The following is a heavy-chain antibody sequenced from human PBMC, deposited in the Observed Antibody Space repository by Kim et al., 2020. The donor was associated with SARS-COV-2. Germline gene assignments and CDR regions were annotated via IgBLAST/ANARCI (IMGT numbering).Heavy chain of an antibody. CDR3: ARGWDYYDSSGQFDY. V-gene: IGHV1-18*01. Sequence: ASVKVSCKASGYTFTSYGISWVRQAPGQGLEWMGWISAYNGNTNYAQKLQGRVTMTTDTSTSTAYMELRSLRSDDTAVYYCARGWDYYDSSGQFDYWGQGTLVTVSS. D-gene: IGHD3-22*01. J-gene: IGHJ4*02. CDR2: ISAYNGNT. CDR1: GYTFTSYG.